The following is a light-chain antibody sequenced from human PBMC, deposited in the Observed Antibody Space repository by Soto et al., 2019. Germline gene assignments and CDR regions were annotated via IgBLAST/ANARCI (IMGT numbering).Light chain of an antibody. J-gene: IGKJ4*01. V-gene: IGKV3-11*01. CDR1: QSVSSSY. CDR2: DAS. CDR3: QQRSNWPPVT. Sequence: DSVLTQSPVTLSLYPGERATLSCRASQSVSSSYLAWYRQKPGQAPRLLIYDASNRATGIPARFSGSGSGTDFTLTISSLEPEDFGVYYCQQRSNWPPVTFGGGTKADIK.